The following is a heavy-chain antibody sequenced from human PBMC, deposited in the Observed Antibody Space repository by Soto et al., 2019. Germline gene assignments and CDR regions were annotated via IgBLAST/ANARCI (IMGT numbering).Heavy chain of an antibody. CDR2: IYTSVGT. Sequence: PXATLSLTCTVSGGSISSYYWSWIRQPAGKGLEWIGRIYTSVGTNYNPSLKSRVTMSVDTSKNQFSLKLSSVTAADTAVYYCARDGDYDFWSGSPKDRNWYFDLWGRGTLVTVSS. D-gene: IGHD3-3*01. J-gene: IGHJ2*01. CDR3: ARDGDYDFWSGSPKDRNWYFDL. CDR1: GGSISSYY. V-gene: IGHV4-4*07.